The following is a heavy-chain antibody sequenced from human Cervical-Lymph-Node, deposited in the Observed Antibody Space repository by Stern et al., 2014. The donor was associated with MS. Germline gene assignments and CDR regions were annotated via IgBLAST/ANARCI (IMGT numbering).Heavy chain of an antibody. CDR2: IHNSGST. J-gene: IGHJ5*01. CDR1: GGSISSYY. D-gene: IGHD6-13*01. CDR3: ARGYSSSWYWFDS. V-gene: IGHV4-59*01. Sequence: QVQLVESGPGLVQPSETLSLTCTVSGGSISSYYWSWIRQPPGKGLEWIGNIHNSGSTNYNPSLKSRVTISVDTSKNQFSLKLSSVTAADTAVYFCARGYSSSWYWFDSWGQGTQVTVSS.